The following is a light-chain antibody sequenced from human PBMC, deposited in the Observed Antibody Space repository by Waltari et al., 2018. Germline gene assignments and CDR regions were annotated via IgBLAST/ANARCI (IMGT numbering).Light chain of an antibody. CDR2: YAS. V-gene: IGKV3-11*01. Sequence: EIVLTQSPATLSLSPGQRATLSCRASQSVSSYLAWFQQKPGQAPRLLIYYASNRAPGIPARCSGRGSETDFTLTISSLEPEDVAVYYCQQRGNGPPITFGQGTRLDMK. J-gene: IGKJ5*01. CDR1: QSVSSY. CDR3: QQRGNGPPIT.